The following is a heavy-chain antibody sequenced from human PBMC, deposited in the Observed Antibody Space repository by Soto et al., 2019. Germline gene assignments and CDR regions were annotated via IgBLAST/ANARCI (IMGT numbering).Heavy chain of an antibody. V-gene: IGHV5-10-1*01. Sequence: GESLKLSCKGSGHSFTSYWISWVRPMPGKGLEWMGRIDPSASYTNYSPSFQGHVTISADKSISTAYLQWSSLKASDTAMYYCARHTWDRDYYSGIDGWSQGTTVTLSS. CDR1: GHSFTSYW. CDR3: ARHTWDRDYYSGIDG. J-gene: IGHJ6*02. CDR2: IDPSASYT. D-gene: IGHD1-26*01.